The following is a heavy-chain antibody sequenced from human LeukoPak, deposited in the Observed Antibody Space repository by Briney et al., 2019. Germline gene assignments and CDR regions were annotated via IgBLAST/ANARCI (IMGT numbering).Heavy chain of an antibody. CDR2: IYYSGST. CDR3: ARANYDFWSGYPNWFDP. V-gene: IGHV4-59*11. Sequence: PSETLSLTCTVSGGSINSHYWTWIRQPPGKGLEWIGYIYYSGSTNYNPSLKSRVTISVDTSKNQFSLKLSSVTAADTAVYYCARANYDFWSGYPNWFDPWGQGTLVTVSS. J-gene: IGHJ5*02. D-gene: IGHD3-3*01. CDR1: GGSINSHY.